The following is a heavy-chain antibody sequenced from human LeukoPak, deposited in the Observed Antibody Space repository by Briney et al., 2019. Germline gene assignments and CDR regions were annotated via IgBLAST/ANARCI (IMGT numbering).Heavy chain of an antibody. J-gene: IGHJ4*02. D-gene: IGHD5-24*01. CDR2: INDRVKT. Sequence: PGGSLRLSCAASGLTVSNKFMTWVRQAPGRGLESVAVINDRVKTYYADSVRGRFTISRDNSKNMLFLQMRSLRAEDTAVYYCAGAPETGHWGQGILVTVSS. CDR1: GLTVSNKF. V-gene: IGHV3-66*01. CDR3: AGAPETGH.